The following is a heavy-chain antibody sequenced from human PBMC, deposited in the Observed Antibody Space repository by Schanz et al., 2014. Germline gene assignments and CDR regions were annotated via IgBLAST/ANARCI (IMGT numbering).Heavy chain of an antibody. D-gene: IGHD3-9*01. Sequence: QVQLVQSGAEVKKPGASVRVSCKASGYTFTTYAMSWGRQAPGQGLEWVGWISVYTGNTKYGQKVQGRVTMIADTSTNTAYMELRSLRSDDTAVYYCAKAEYDILTDSYSRLDPWGQGTLVTVSS. V-gene: IGHV1-18*01. CDR3: AKAEYDILTDSYSRLDP. J-gene: IGHJ5*02. CDR1: GYTFTTYA. CDR2: ISVYTGNT.